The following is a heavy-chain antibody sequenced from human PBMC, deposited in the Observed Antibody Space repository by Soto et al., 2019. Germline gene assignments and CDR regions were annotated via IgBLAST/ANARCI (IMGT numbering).Heavy chain of an antibody. D-gene: IGHD3-16*01. V-gene: IGHV4-30-4*01. Sequence: SETLSLTCTVSGGSISSGDYYWSWIRQPPGKGLEWIGYIYYSGSTYYNPSLKSRVTISVDTSKNQFSLKLSSVTAADTAVYYCARMGESLANNWFDPWGQGTLVTVSS. CDR3: ARMGESLANNWFDP. CDR2: IYYSGST. J-gene: IGHJ5*02. CDR1: GGSISSGDYY.